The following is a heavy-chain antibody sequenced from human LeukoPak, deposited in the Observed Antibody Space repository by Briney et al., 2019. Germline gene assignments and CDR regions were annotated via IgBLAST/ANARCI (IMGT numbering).Heavy chain of an antibody. CDR2: MNPNSGNT. Sequence: GASVKVSCKASGYTFTSYDINWVRQATGQGLEWMGWMNPNSGNTGYAQKFQGRVTMTRNTSISTAYMELSSLRPEDTAVYYCARVNKRISSWYSDYWGQGTLVTVSS. J-gene: IGHJ4*02. CDR1: GYTFTSYD. CDR3: ARVNKRISSWYSDY. D-gene: IGHD6-13*01. V-gene: IGHV1-8*01.